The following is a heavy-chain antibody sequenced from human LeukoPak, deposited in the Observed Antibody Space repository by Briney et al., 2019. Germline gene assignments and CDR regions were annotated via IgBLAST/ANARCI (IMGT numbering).Heavy chain of an antibody. Sequence: GGSLRLSCAASGFTFSSYAMSWVRQAPGKGLEWVSAISGSGGSTYYADSVKGRFTISRDNSKNTLYLQMNSLRAEDTAVYYCAKVSKLYDYVWGSYGPLYYFDYWGQGTLVTVSS. CDR2: ISGSGGST. CDR3: AKVSKLYDYVWGSYGPLYYFDY. CDR1: GFTFSSYA. J-gene: IGHJ4*02. V-gene: IGHV3-23*01. D-gene: IGHD3-16*01.